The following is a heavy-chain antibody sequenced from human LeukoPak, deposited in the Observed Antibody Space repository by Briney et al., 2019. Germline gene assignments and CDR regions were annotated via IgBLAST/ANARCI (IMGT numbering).Heavy chain of an antibody. D-gene: IGHD3-3*01. CDR1: GFTFSSYA. J-gene: IGHJ4*02. CDR3: ARGRRFPDY. Sequence: GGSLRLSCAASGFTFSSYAMSWVRQAPGKGLEWVAVISYDGSNKYYADSVKGRFTISRDNSKNTLYLQMNSLRAEDTAVYYCARGRRFPDYWGQGTLVTVSS. CDR2: ISYDGSNK. V-gene: IGHV3-30-3*01.